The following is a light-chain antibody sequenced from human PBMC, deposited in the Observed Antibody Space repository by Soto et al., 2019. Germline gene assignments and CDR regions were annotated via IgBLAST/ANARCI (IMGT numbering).Light chain of an antibody. J-gene: IGKJ5*01. Sequence: DIQLTQSPSFLSASVGDRVTITCRASQGISSYLAWYQQKPGKAPKLLIYAASTLQSGVPSGFSGSGSGTEFTLTISSLQPEDFASYYCQQLNSYPITLGQGTRLEIK. CDR2: AAS. CDR3: QQLNSYPIT. V-gene: IGKV1-9*01. CDR1: QGISSY.